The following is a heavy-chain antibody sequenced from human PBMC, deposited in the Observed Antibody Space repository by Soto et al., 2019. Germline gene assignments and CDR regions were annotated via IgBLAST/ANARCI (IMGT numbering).Heavy chain of an antibody. Sequence: ASVKVSCKASGYTFTGYYMHWVRQAPGQGLEWMGWINPNSGGTNYAQKFQGWVTMTRDTSISTAYMELSRLRSDDTAVYYCARTPLYSSSVGLGMDVWGQGTTVTVSS. CDR3: ARTPLYSSSVGLGMDV. CDR1: GYTFTGYY. D-gene: IGHD6-6*01. J-gene: IGHJ6*02. V-gene: IGHV1-2*04. CDR2: INPNSGGT.